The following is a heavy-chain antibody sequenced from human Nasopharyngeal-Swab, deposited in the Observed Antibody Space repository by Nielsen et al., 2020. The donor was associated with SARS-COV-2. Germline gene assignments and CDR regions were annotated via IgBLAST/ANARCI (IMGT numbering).Heavy chain of an antibody. D-gene: IGHD6-13*01. J-gene: IGHJ3*02. CDR1: GFTFSSYG. Sequence: GESLQISCAASGFTFSSYGMHWVRQAPGKGLEWVAVIWYDGSNKYYADSVKGRFTISRDNSKNTLYLQMNSLRAEDTAVYYCARDRIAAAGDAFDIWGQGTMVTVSS. CDR3: ARDRIAAAGDAFDI. V-gene: IGHV3-33*01. CDR2: IWYDGSNK.